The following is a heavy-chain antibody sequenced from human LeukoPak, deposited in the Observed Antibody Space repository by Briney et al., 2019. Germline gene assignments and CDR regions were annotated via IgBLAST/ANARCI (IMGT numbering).Heavy chain of an antibody. CDR3: ARVRMRGYSYGPFDY. CDR2: INHSGST. CDR1: GGSFSGYY. Sequence: PSETLSLTCAVYGGSFSGYYRSWIRQPPGKGLEWIGEINHSGSTNYNPSLKSRVTISVDTSKNQFSLKLSSVTAADTAVYYCARVRMRGYSYGPFDYWGQGTLVTVSS. D-gene: IGHD5-18*01. V-gene: IGHV4-34*01. J-gene: IGHJ4*02.